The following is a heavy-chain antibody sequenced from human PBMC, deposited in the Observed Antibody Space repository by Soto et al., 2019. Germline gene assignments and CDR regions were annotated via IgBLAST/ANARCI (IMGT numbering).Heavy chain of an antibody. D-gene: IGHD2-15*01. CDR1: GFTFSSYA. CDR2: VSIGGST. V-gene: IGHV3-23*01. J-gene: IGHJ4*02. CDR3: AKRRGAGGHFDY. Sequence: DVQLLESGGGLVQPEGSLRLSCAASGFTFSSYAMGWVRQGPGKGLEWVAVVSIGGSTHYADSVRGRFTISRDNSKNTLSLQMNSLTAEDTAVYLCAKRRGAGGHFDYRGQGALVTVSS.